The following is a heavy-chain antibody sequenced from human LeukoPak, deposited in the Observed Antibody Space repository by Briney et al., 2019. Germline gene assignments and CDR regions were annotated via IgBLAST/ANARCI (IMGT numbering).Heavy chain of an antibody. Sequence: SETLSLTCTVSGGSISSSSYYWGWIRQPPGKGLEWIGSIYYSGSTYYNPSLKSRVTISVDTSKNQFSLKLSSVTAADTAVYYCARVRGYVVRGVIIDYFDYWGQGTLVTVSS. J-gene: IGHJ4*02. CDR2: IYYSGST. D-gene: IGHD3-10*01. CDR3: ARVRGYVVRGVIIDYFDY. CDR1: GGSISSSSYY. V-gene: IGHV4-39*07.